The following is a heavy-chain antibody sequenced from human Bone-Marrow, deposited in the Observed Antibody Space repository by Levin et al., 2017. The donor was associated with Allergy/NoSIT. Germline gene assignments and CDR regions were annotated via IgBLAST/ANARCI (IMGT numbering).Heavy chain of an antibody. Sequence: GESLKISCMGFFSPFPPSFLGWVRQMPGRGLEWVGIIYPGDSNTRYSPSFPGQVTFSSSPSTSTASLHWSRRKASDSAIYYCARVFGYDGSCYAPYWGQGTLVTVSP. V-gene: IGHV5-51*01. CDR1: FSPFPPSF. CDR3: ARVFGYDGSCYAPY. D-gene: IGHD3-10*01. J-gene: IGHJ4*02. CDR2: IYPGDSNT.